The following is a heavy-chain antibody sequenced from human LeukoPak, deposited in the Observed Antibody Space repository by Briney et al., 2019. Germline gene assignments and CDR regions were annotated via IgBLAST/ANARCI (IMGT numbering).Heavy chain of an antibody. CDR2: ISSSSSYI. CDR1: GFTFSSYS. V-gene: IGHV3-21*01. Sequence: KSGGSLRLSCAASGFTFSSYSMNWVRQAPGKGLEWVSSISSSSSYIYYADSVKGRFTISRDNSKNTLYLQMNSLRAEDTAVYYCARDRRGLRFGMDVWGQGTTVTVSS. D-gene: IGHD3-3*01. CDR3: ARDRRGLRFGMDV. J-gene: IGHJ6*02.